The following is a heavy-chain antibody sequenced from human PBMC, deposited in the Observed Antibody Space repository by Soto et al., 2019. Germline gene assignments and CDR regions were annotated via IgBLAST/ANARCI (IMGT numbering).Heavy chain of an antibody. D-gene: IGHD2-15*01. CDR2: IYYSGST. V-gene: IGHV4-59*08. CDR1: GGSISSYY. CDR3: ASLTVGSGGSSAELAFDY. Sequence: PSETLSLTCTVSGGSISSYYWSWIRQPPGKGLEWIGYIYYSGSTNYNPSLKSRVTISVDTSKNQFSLKLSSVTAADTAVYYCASLTVGSGGSSAELAFDYWGQGTLVTVSS. J-gene: IGHJ4*02.